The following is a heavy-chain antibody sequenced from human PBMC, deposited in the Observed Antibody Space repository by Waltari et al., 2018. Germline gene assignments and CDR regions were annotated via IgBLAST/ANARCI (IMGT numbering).Heavy chain of an antibody. CDR3: RVYSHGPFDV. CDR2: INKDGTDK. Sequence: EVQLVDSGGGLVRPGESLRLSCATSGFTFTDYWMSWLRQAPGQGPEWVATINKDGTDKYYVDSVEGRFTISRDNAKNSLYLQMNSLRAEDTALYYCRVYSHGPFDVWGQGTMVTVSS. V-gene: IGHV3-7*01. CDR1: GFTFTDYW. D-gene: IGHD5-18*01. J-gene: IGHJ3*01.